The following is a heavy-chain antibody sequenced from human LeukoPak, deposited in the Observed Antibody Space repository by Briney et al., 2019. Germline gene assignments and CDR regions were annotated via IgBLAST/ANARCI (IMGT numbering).Heavy chain of an antibody. D-gene: IGHD3-22*01. CDR1: GFTFDDYA. J-gene: IGHJ4*02. CDR2: ISWNSGSI. CDR3: AKGDDSSGYSPFDY. Sequence: GGSLRLSCAASGFTFDDYAMHWVRQAPGKGLEWVSGISWNSGSIGYADSVKGRFTISRDNAKNSLYLQMNSLRAEDTALYYCAKGDDSSGYSPFDYWGQGTLVTVSS. V-gene: IGHV3-9*01.